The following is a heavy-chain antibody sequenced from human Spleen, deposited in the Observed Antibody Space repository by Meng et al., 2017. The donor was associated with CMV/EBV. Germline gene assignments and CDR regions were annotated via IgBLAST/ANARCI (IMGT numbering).Heavy chain of an antibody. CDR3: ARQGGGCSSASCYTVDP. J-gene: IGHJ5*02. V-gene: IGHV1-2*02. CDR2: INPNSGGT. CDR1: GYTFTGYY. D-gene: IGHD2-2*02. Sequence: ASVKVSCKASGYTFTGYYMHWVRQAPGQGLEWMGWINPNSGGTNYAQKFQGRVTISADKSISTAYLQWSSLKASDTAMYYCARQGGGCSSASCYTVDPWGQGTVVTVSS.